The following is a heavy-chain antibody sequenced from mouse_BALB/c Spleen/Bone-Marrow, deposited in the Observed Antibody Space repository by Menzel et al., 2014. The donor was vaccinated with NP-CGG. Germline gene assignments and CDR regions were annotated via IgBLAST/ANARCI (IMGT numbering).Heavy chain of an antibody. J-gene: IGHJ3*01. CDR3: ARRDDGYYTY. V-gene: IGHV14-3*02. CDR1: GFNIKDTY. CDR2: IDPANGNT. D-gene: IGHD2-3*01. Sequence: EVQLVESGAELVKPGASVKLSCTASGFNIKDTYMHWVKQRPEQGLEWIGRIDPANGNTKYDPKFQGKATITADTSSNTAYLQVSSLTSEDTAVYYCARRDDGYYTYWGQGTLVTVSA.